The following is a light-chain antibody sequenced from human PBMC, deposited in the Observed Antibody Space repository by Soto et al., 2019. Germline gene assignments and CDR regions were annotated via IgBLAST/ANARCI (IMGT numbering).Light chain of an antibody. CDR1: SSDVGGYNY. CDR2: EDS. V-gene: IGLV2-23*01. Sequence: QSALTQPASVSGSPGQSITISCTGTSSDVGGYNYVSWYQQHPGKAPKLMIYEDSERPSGVSSRFSGSKSGNTASLTISGLQAEDEADYYCSSYAGSSIYVFGTGTKVTVL. J-gene: IGLJ1*01. CDR3: SSYAGSSIYV.